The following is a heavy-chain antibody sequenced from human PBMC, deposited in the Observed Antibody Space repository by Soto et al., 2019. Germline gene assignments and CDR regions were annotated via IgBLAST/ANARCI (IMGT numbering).Heavy chain of an antibody. CDR3: AGDPDSHYNDSHASSYP. D-gene: IGHD3-22*01. CDR1: GGTFSTYT. J-gene: IGHJ5*02. V-gene: IGHV1-69*04. CDR2: IIPIIGII. Sequence: SVKVSCXASGGTFSTYTITWVRQAPGQGLEWMGRIIPIIGIINYAQKFQGRVTITADKFTGTAYMELTRLRSDDTAVYYCAGDPDSHYNDSHASSYPWGQGTLVTVS.